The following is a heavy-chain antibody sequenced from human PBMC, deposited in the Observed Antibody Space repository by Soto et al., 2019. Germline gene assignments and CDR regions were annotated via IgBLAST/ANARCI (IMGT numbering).Heavy chain of an antibody. J-gene: IGHJ4*02. CDR3: ARWENYQLLYVY. CDR2: ISSSGSTI. Sequence: QVQLVESGGGLVKPGGSLRLSCAASGFTFSYYSMSWIRQAPGKGLQWVSYISSSGSTIYYADSVKGRFTISRDNAKNSLYLQMNSLRAEDTAVYCCARWENYQLLYVYWGQGTLVTVSS. V-gene: IGHV3-11*01. D-gene: IGHD2-2*02. CDR1: GFTFSYYS.